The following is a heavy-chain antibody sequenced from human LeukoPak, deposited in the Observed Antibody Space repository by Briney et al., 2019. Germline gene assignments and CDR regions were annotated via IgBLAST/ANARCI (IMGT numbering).Heavy chain of an antibody. D-gene: IGHD3-10*01. CDR2: FDPEDGET. Sequence: ASVKVSCKVSGYTLTELSMHWVRQAPGKGLEWMGGFDPEDGETIYAQKFQGRVTMTEGTSTDTAYMELSSLRSEDTAVYYCATDPVFHYYGSGSYGMDVWGQGTTVTVSS. V-gene: IGHV1-24*01. CDR3: ATDPVFHYYGSGSYGMDV. J-gene: IGHJ6*02. CDR1: GYTLTELS.